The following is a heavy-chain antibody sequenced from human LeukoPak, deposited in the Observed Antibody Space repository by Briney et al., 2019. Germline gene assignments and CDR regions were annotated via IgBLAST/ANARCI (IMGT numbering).Heavy chain of an antibody. J-gene: IGHJ4*02. D-gene: IGHD6-19*01. Sequence: SETLSLTCAVYGGSFSGYYWSWIRQPPGKGLEWIGSIYHSGSTYYNPSLKSRVTISVDTSKNQFSLKLSSVTAADTAVYYCARRIAVAGYYFDYWGQGTLVTVSS. CDR3: ARRIAVAGYYFDY. CDR1: GGSFSGYY. V-gene: IGHV4-34*01. CDR2: IYHSGST.